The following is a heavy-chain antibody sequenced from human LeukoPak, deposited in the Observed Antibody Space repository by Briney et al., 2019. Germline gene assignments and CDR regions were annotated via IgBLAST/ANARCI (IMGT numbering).Heavy chain of an antibody. V-gene: IGHV4-34*01. Sequence: SETLSLTCAVYGGSFSGYYWSWIRQPPGKGLEWIGEINHSGSTNYNPSLKSRVTISVDTSKNQFSLKLSSVTAADTAVYYCARGYGDIVVVPAAPGALNWFDPWGQGTPVTVSS. CDR1: GGSFSGYY. J-gene: IGHJ5*02. CDR3: ARGYGDIVVVPAAPGALNWFDP. CDR2: INHSGST. D-gene: IGHD2-2*01.